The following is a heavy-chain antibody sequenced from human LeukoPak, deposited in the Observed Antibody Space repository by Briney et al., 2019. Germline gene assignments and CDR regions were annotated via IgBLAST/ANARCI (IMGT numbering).Heavy chain of an antibody. CDR2: IKQDGSEK. V-gene: IGHV3-7*01. J-gene: IGHJ4*02. CDR1: GFTFSSYW. Sequence: GGSLRLFCAASGFTFSSYWMSWVRQAPGKGLEWVANIKQDGSEKYYVDSVKGRFTISRDNAKNSLYLQMNSLRAEDTAVYYCARDGSGSYYRGIDDYWGQGTLVTVSS. CDR3: ARDGSGSYYRGIDDY. D-gene: IGHD1-26*01.